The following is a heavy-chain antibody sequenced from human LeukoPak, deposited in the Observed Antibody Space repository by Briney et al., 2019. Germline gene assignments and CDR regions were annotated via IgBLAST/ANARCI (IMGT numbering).Heavy chain of an antibody. J-gene: IGHJ6*02. CDR3: AGGYCSSTSCPHTTQHYYYGMDV. CDR1: GGTFSSYA. CDR2: INPNSGGT. Sequence: GASVKVSCKASGGTFSSYAISWVRQAPGQGLEWMGWINPNSGGTNYAQKLQGRVTMTRDTSISTAYMELSRLRSDDTAVYYCAGGYCSSTSCPHTTQHYYYGMDVWGQGTTVTVSS. V-gene: IGHV1-2*02. D-gene: IGHD2-2*01.